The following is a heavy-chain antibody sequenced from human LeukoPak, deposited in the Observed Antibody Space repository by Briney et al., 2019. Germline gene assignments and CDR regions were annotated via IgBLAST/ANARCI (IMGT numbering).Heavy chain of an antibody. CDR1: GFTFRGYA. V-gene: IGHV3-23*01. D-gene: IGHD3-16*01. Sequence: PGGSLRLSCAASGFTFRGYAMNWVRQAPGKGLEWVSVISGSGGTTYYADSVKGRFTISRDNSKNTLYLQMSSLRAEDTAVYYCASDGGYHGMDVWGQGTTVTVSS. CDR3: ASDGGYHGMDV. J-gene: IGHJ6*02. CDR2: ISGSGGTT.